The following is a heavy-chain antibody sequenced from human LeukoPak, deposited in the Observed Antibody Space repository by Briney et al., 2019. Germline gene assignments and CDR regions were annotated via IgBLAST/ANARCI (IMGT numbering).Heavy chain of an antibody. CDR2: ISGGGGST. CDR1: GLTFSSYA. J-gene: IGHJ4*02. V-gene: IGHV3-23*01. Sequence: GGSLRLSCAASGLTFSSYAMHWVRQAPGKGLEWVSTISGGGGSTYYADSVKGRFTISRDNSKNTLYLQVNSLRAEDTAVYYCAKGGKWDVTPFDYWGQGTLVTVSS. D-gene: IGHD1-26*01. CDR3: AKGGKWDVTPFDY.